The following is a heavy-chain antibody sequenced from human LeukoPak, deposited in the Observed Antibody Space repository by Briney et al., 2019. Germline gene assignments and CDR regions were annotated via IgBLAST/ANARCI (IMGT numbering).Heavy chain of an antibody. V-gene: IGHV1-46*01. Sequence: ASVKASCKASGYTFTSYFMHWVRQAPGQGLEWMGLINPRGGTTNFPQKFQGRVTMTRDTSTSTVYMELSSLRSEDTAIYYCARDRTHYYESSGYYSRWEYWGQGTLVTVSS. CDR2: INPRGGTT. D-gene: IGHD3-22*01. J-gene: IGHJ4*02. CDR3: ARDRTHYYESSGYYSRWEY. CDR1: GYTFTSYF.